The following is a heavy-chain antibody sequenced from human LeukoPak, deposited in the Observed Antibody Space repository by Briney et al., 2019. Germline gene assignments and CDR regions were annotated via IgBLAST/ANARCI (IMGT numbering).Heavy chain of an antibody. Sequence: GGSLRLSCAASGFTFSSYAVSWVRLAPGKGLEWVSRIVGSGDITYYEDSVKGRFTISRDNSKNTVHLQMNSLRAEDTAVYYCAKSAQAFDIWGQGTMVTVSS. V-gene: IGHV3-23*01. CDR2: IVGSGDIT. J-gene: IGHJ3*02. CDR3: AKSAQAFDI. CDR1: GFTFSSYA.